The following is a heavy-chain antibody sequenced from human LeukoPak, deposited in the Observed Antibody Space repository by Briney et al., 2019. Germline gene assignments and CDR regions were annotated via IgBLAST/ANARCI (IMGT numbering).Heavy chain of an antibody. Sequence: PGGSLRLSCAASGFTFSSYGMHWVRQAPGKGLEWVAVIWYDGSNKYYADSVKGRLTISRDNSKNTLYLQMNSLRAEDTAVYYCAREGSNYDILTGYGMDVWGQGTTVTVSS. D-gene: IGHD3-9*01. CDR1: GFTFSSYG. CDR3: AREGSNYDILTGYGMDV. J-gene: IGHJ6*02. V-gene: IGHV3-33*01. CDR2: IWYDGSNK.